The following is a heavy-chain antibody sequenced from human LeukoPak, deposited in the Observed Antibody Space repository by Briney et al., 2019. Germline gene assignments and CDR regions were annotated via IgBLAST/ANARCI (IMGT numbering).Heavy chain of an antibody. CDR2: ILYSGST. D-gene: IGHD3-22*01. CDR1: GGSISNYH. J-gene: IGHJ3*02. Sequence: SETLSLTCTVSGGSISNYHWGWIRQPPGRGLEWIGYILYSGSTNDNPSLKSRVTISVDTSKNQFSLRLSSVTAADTAVYYCARARNYYDNSGYYYEGDAFDIWGQGTMVTVSS. CDR3: ARARNYYDNSGYYYEGDAFDI. V-gene: IGHV4-59*01.